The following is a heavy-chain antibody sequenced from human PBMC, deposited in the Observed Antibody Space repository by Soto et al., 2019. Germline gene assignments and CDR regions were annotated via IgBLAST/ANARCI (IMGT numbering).Heavy chain of an antibody. CDR3: ARDSPPVDY. J-gene: IGHJ4*02. Sequence: QVQLVQSGAEVKKPGASVKVSCKASGYTFSNYGSSWVRQAPGQGLERMGWISAYNGNTKYAQKLQGRVTMTTDTSTSTAYMELWCLRSDDTAVYYCARDSPPVDYWGQGTLVTVSS. CDR2: ISAYNGNT. V-gene: IGHV1-18*01. CDR1: GYTFSNYG.